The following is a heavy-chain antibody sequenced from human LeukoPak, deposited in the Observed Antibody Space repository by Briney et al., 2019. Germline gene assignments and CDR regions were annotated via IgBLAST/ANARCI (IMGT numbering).Heavy chain of an antibody. V-gene: IGHV3-49*04. D-gene: IGHD4-17*01. CDR1: GFTFGDYA. J-gene: IGHJ4*02. CDR2: IRSKAYGGTT. Sequence: GGSLRLSCTASGFTFGDYAMSWVRQAPGKGLEWVGFIRSKAYGGTTEYAASVKGRFTISRDDSKSIAYLQMNSLKTEDTAVYYCTTFYMTTDDYWGQGTLVTVPS. CDR3: TTFYMTTDDY.